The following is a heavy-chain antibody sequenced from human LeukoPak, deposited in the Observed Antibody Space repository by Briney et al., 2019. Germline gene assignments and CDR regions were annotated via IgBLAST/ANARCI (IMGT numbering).Heavy chain of an antibody. J-gene: IGHJ4*02. V-gene: IGHV3-53*01. Sequence: GGSLRLSCAASGFTVSSTYMSWVRQAPGKGLEWVSVIYSGGNIYYIDSVKGRFTISRDTSKNTLYLQMNSLRAEDTAVYYCAKLNLWFGELLSGPDYWGQGTLVTVSS. D-gene: IGHD3-10*01. CDR1: GFTVSSTY. CDR3: AKLNLWFGELLSGPDY. CDR2: IYSGGNI.